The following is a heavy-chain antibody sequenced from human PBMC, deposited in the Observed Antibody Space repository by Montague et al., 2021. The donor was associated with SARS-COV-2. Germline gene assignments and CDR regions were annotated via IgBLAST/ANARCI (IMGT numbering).Heavy chain of an antibody. CDR2: VYYNGDT. Sequence: SETLSLTCTVSGGSTASHYWNWIRQSPGTRPELIGYVYYNGDTKYNPSLQRRVTISIDASENQFSLRLNSVTAADSTVYFCARGWAFDPWGPGRLVTVSS. D-gene: IGHD6-19*01. CDR3: ARGWAFDP. CDR1: GGSTASHY. J-gene: IGHJ3*01. V-gene: IGHV4-59*08.